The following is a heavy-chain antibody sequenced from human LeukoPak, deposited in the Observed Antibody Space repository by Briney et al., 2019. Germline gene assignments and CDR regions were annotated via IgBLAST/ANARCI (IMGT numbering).Heavy chain of an antibody. D-gene: IGHD5-18*01. V-gene: IGHV3-33*01. CDR1: GFTFSSYG. CDR2: IWYDGSNK. J-gene: IGHJ3*02. Sequence: GSLRLSCAASGFTFSSYGMHWVRQAPGKGLEWVAVIWYDGSNKYYADSVKGRFTISRDNSKNTLYLQMNSLRAEDTAVYYCARDFADTDDAFDIWGQGTMVTVSS. CDR3: ARDFADTDDAFDI.